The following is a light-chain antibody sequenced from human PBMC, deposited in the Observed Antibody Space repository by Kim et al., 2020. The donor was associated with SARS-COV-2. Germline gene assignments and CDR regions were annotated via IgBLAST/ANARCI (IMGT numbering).Light chain of an antibody. CDR2: SAF. CDR1: QGINSN. J-gene: IGKJ4*01. Sequence: ASVGDTVTITCRASQGINSNLAWYQQRPGKAPNLLIYSAFTLHSGVPARFSGSGSGTDFTLTITSLQPEDFATYHCQQHHSFPLTFGGGTKVDIK. CDR3: QQHHSFPLT. V-gene: IGKV1-9*01.